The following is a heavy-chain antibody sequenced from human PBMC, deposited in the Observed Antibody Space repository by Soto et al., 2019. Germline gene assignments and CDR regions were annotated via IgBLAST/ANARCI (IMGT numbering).Heavy chain of an antibody. V-gene: IGHV3-30*18. CDR3: AQDQYQLIRRCYGLDV. J-gene: IGHJ6*02. Sequence: QVQLVESGGGVVQPGRSLRLSCAASGFTFSNYVMHWVRQAPGKGLEWVAVISYDGSNKYYADSVRGRFTIPRDNSKNTPFLQMNSLRPGDTAVYYYAQDQYQLIRRCYGLDVWGQGTAVTVSS. CDR1: GFTFSNYV. CDR2: ISYDGSNK. D-gene: IGHD2-2*01.